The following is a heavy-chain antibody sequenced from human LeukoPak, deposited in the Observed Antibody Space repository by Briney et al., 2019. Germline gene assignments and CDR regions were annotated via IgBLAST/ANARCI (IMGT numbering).Heavy chain of an antibody. Sequence: PSETLSLTCTVSGDSISSYYWSWIRQPPGKGLEWIGYILYSGTTNSNPSLKSRVTISVDTSKNQISLKLSSVTAADTAVYYCARMGGYSGYATHWGQGTLVTVSS. CDR3: ARMGGYSGYATH. J-gene: IGHJ4*02. V-gene: IGHV4-59*08. CDR1: GDSISSYY. D-gene: IGHD5-12*01. CDR2: ILYSGTT.